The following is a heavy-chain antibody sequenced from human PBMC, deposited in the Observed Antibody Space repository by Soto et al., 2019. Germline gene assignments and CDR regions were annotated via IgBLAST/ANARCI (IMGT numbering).Heavy chain of an antibody. D-gene: IGHD3-10*01. CDR1: GFTVSNNY. CDR2: IYSGGYT. J-gene: IGHJ4*02. CDR3: ADPPGGGGY. V-gene: IGHV3-53*01. Sequence: EVQLVESGGGLIQPGGSLRLSCAVSGFTVSNNYMSWVRQAPGKGLEGVSVIYSGGYTAYGDSVKGRFTIPRDNSKNTINLQMKSLGADDTGGYFCADPPGGGGYWGQGTLVTVSS.